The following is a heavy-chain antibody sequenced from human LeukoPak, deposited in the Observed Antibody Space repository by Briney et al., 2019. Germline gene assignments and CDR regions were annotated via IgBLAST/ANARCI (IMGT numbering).Heavy chain of an antibody. CDR2: IYYSGST. CDR1: GGSISSGDYY. D-gene: IGHD2-2*01. V-gene: IGHV4-30-4*08. CDR3: ARDPVPVSPHAFDI. J-gene: IGHJ3*02. Sequence: SETLSLTCTVSGGSISSGDYYWSWIRQPPGKGLEGLGYIYYSGSTYYNPSLKSRVTISVDTSKNQSSLKLSSVTAADTAVYYCARDPVPVSPHAFDIWGQGTMVTVSS.